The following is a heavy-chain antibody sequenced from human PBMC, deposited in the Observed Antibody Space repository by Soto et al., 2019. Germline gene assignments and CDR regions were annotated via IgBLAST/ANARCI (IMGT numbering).Heavy chain of an antibody. J-gene: IGHJ4*02. Sequence: PGGSLRLSCVVSGISFDDYAMHWVRQVPGKGLEWVSGINWDSGDIGYADSVKGRFTISRDNAKNSLYLQMNSLKTEDTALYYCAEDTAPGFYDANGHLDYWGQGTLVTVSS. D-gene: IGHD2-8*01. CDR3: AEDTAPGFYDANGHLDY. V-gene: IGHV3-9*01. CDR2: INWDSGDI. CDR1: GISFDDYA.